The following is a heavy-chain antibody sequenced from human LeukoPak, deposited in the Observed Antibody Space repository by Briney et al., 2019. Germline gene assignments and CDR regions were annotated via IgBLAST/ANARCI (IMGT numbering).Heavy chain of an antibody. J-gene: IGHJ4*02. V-gene: IGHV7-4-1*02. CDR1: GYTFTSYA. Sequence: ASVKVSCKASGYTFTSYAMNWVRQAPGQGLEWMGWINTNTGNPTYAQGFTGRFVFSLDTSVSTAYLQISSLKAEDTAVYYCARNGAAMTTVTTFGLYYFDYWGQGTLVTVSS. D-gene: IGHD4-17*01. CDR2: INTNTGNP. CDR3: ARNGAAMTTVTTFGLYYFDY.